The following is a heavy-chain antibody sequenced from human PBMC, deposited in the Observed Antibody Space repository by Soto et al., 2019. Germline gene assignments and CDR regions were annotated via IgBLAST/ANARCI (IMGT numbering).Heavy chain of an antibody. D-gene: IGHD4-17*01. J-gene: IGHJ3*02. CDR2: ISGSGSRT. Sequence: PGGSLRLSCATSGFTFSSYAMSWVRQAPGKGLEWVSAISGSGSRTYYADSVKGRFTFSRDNSKNTLYLQMNSLRAEDTAVYFCAKGTYRDYVYWDHAFDIWGQGTMVTVSS. CDR3: AKGTYRDYVYWDHAFDI. V-gene: IGHV3-23*01. CDR1: GFTFSSYA.